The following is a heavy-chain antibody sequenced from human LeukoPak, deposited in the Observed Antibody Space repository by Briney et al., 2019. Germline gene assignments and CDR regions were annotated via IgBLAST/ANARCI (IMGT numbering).Heavy chain of an antibody. D-gene: IGHD2-2*01. J-gene: IGHJ4*02. CDR3: ARGGPLGYCSSTSCYAPADY. CDR1: GGSFSGYY. CDR2: INLSGST. V-gene: IGHV4-34*01. Sequence: SETLSLTCAVYGGSFSGYYWSWIRQPPGKGLEWIGEINLSGSTNYNPSLKSRVTISVDTSKNQFSLKLSSVTAADTAVYYCARGGPLGYCSSTSCYAPADYWGQGTLVTVSS.